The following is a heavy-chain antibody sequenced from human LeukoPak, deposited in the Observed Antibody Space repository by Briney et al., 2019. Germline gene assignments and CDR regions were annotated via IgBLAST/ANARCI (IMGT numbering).Heavy chain of an antibody. CDR3: ATYCSSTSCHPF. CDR1: GYTFTDYY. J-gene: IGHJ4*02. Sequence: ASVKVSCKAPGYTFTDYYMHWVQQAPGKGLEWMGRVDPEDGETIYAEKFQGKVTITADTSTDTAYMELSSLRSEDTAVYYCATYCSSTSCHPFWGQGTLVTVSS. D-gene: IGHD2-2*01. CDR2: VDPEDGET. V-gene: IGHV1-69-2*01.